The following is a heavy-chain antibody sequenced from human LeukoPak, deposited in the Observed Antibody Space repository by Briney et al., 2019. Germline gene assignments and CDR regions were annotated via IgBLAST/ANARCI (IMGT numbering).Heavy chain of an antibody. J-gene: IGHJ4*02. Sequence: ASVKVSCKASGYTFTSYGISWERQAPGQGLEWMGWISAYNGNTNYAQKLQGRVTMTTDTSTSTAHMELRSLRSDDTAVYYCARDRVVVAANFDYWGQGTLVTVSS. CDR2: ISAYNGNT. CDR3: ARDRVVVAANFDY. V-gene: IGHV1-18*01. CDR1: GYTFTSYG. D-gene: IGHD2-15*01.